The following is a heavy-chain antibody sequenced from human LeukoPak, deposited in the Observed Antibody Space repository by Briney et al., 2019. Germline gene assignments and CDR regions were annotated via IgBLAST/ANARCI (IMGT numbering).Heavy chain of an antibody. J-gene: IGHJ4*02. CDR3: AKDRPTVYSSSWLHFLDS. Sequence: GGTLRLSCAASGFTFSSYGMIWVRQAPGKGLEWVSGISGSGGSTYLADSVKGRFTISRDNSKNTLYLQMNSLRADDTAVYYCAKDRPTVYSSSWLHFLDSWGQGTLVTVSS. D-gene: IGHD6-13*01. CDR1: GFTFSSYG. CDR2: ISGSGGST. V-gene: IGHV3-23*01.